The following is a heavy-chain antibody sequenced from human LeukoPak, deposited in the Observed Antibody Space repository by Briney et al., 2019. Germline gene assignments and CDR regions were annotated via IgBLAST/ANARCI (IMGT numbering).Heavy chain of an antibody. CDR2: INPNSGGT. CDR1: GYTFTGYY. V-gene: IGHV1-2*02. J-gene: IGHJ5*02. D-gene: IGHD3-3*01. CDR3: ATALRRLKDYDFWSGYVVGWFDP. Sequence: EASVKVSCKASGYTFTGYYMHWARQAPGQGLEWMGWINPNSGGTNYAQKFQGRVTMTRDTSISTAYMELSRLRSEDTAVYYRATALRRLKDYDFWSGYVVGWFDPWGQGTLVTVSS.